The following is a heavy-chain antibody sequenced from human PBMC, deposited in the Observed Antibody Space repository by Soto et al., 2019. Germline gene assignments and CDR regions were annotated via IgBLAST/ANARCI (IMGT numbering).Heavy chain of an antibody. V-gene: IGHV3-9*01. J-gene: IGHJ6*02. CDR3: ANALEGQYYYGMDV. CDR2: ISWNGATM. Sequence: PGGSLRLSCGASGFTFDDYAMHWFRQAPGKGLEWVSGISWNGATMGYADSVKGRFTISRDNAKNSLYLQMNNLRAEDTALYYCANALEGQYYYGMDVWGQGTTVTVSS. CDR1: GFTFDDYA.